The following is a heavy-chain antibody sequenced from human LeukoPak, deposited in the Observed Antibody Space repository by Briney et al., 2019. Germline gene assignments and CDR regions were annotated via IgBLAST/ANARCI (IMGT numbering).Heavy chain of an antibody. CDR2: IYYSGST. CDR3: ARGGVFGVVINFDY. J-gene: IGHJ4*02. V-gene: IGHV4-59*01. Sequence: SETLSLTCTVPVGSISSYYWSWIRQPPGKGLEWIGYIYYSGSTNYNPSLKSRVTISVDTSKNQFSLKLSSVTAADTAVYYCARGGVFGVVINFDYWGQGTLVTVSS. CDR1: VGSISSYY. D-gene: IGHD3-3*01.